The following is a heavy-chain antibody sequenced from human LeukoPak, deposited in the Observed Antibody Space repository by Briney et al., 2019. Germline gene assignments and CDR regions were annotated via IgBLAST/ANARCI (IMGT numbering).Heavy chain of an antibody. CDR1: GFTFSSYA. CDR3: AKAILRRCTGAICYPFDY. CDR2: TIGGGDDT. V-gene: IGHV3-23*01. J-gene: IGHJ4*02. Sequence: GGSLRLSCAASGFTFSSYAMSWVRQTPGKGLEWVSTTIGGGDDTYHADSVKGRFTISRDNSRNTLYLQMNSLRAEDSAIYYCAKAILRRCTGAICYPFDYWGQGTPVTVSS. D-gene: IGHD2-8*02.